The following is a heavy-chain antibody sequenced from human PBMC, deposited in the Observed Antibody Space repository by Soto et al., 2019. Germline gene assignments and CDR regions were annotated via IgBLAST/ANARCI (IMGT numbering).Heavy chain of an antibody. J-gene: IGHJ6*02. CDR1: GGSFSGYY. Sequence: SETLSLTCAVYGGSFSGYYWSWIRQPPGKGLEWIGEINHSGSTNYNPSLKSRVTISVDTSKNQFSLKLSSVTAADTAVYYCARGESHLEWLIPLYGMDVWGQGTTVTVSS. V-gene: IGHV4-34*01. CDR2: INHSGST. CDR3: ARGESHLEWLIPLYGMDV. D-gene: IGHD3-3*01.